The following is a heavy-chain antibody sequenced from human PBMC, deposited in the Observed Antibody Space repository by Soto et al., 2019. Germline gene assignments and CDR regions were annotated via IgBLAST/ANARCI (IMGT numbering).Heavy chain of an antibody. CDR1: GFTFSSYS. CDR2: ISSSSSTI. V-gene: IGHV3-48*01. D-gene: IGHD3-3*01. CDR3: ASGSYYDFWSGFSPDY. J-gene: IGHJ4*02. Sequence: GVSLRLSCAASGFTFSSYSMNWVRQAPGKGLEWVSYISSSSSTIYYADSVKGRFTISRDNAKNSLYLQMNSLRAEDTAVYYCASGSYYDFWSGFSPDYWGQGTLVTVS.